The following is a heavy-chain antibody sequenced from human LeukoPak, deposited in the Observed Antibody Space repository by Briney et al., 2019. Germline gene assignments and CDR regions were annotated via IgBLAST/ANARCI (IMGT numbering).Heavy chain of an antibody. V-gene: IGHV3-48*03. CDR2: ISSSGSTI. Sequence: AGGSLRLSCAASGFTFSSYEMNWVRQAPGKGLEWVSYISSSGSTIYYADSVKGRFTISRDNAKNSLYLQMNSLRAEDTAVYYCARRAPSHDFDDWGQGTLVTVSS. CDR1: GFTFSSYE. CDR3: ARRAPSHDFDD. J-gene: IGHJ4*02.